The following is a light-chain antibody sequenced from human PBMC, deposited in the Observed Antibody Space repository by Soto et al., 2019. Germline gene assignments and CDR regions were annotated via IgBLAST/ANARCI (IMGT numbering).Light chain of an antibody. CDR1: QRVTAD. J-gene: IGKJ3*01. CDR2: DAS. CDR3: QQRSKWPLT. Sequence: EIVLTQSPVTLSLSPGERATLSCRASQRVTADYLAWYQQRPGQPPRLLLYDASKRATGIPARFSGSGSGTDFTLTISSLEPEDFAVYYCQQRSKWPLTFGPGTKVDIK. V-gene: IGKV3-11*01.